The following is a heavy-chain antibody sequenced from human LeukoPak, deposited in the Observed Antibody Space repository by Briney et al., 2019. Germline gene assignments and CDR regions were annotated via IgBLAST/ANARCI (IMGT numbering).Heavy chain of an antibody. D-gene: IGHD3-9*01. CDR2: IYYSGST. Sequence: SETLSLTCTVPGGSISSYYWSWIRQPPGKGLEWIGYIYYSGSTNYNPSLKSRVTISVDTSKNQFSLKLSSVTAADTAVYYCARFTPGDYDILTGYYMGYYFDYWGQGTLVTVSS. J-gene: IGHJ4*02. CDR3: ARFTPGDYDILTGYYMGYYFDY. CDR1: GGSISSYY. V-gene: IGHV4-59*01.